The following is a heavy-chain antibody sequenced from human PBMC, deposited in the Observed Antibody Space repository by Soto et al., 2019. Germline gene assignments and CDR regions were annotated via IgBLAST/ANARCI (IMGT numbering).Heavy chain of an antibody. CDR1: GYTFTSYG. J-gene: IGHJ6*02. V-gene: IGHV1-18*01. CDR3: ARDIGYCSSTSCYPMFGYYYYGMDV. CDR2: ISAYNGNT. Sequence: GASVKVSCKASGYTFTSYGISWVRQAPGQGLEWMGWISAYNGNTNYAQKLQGRVTMTTDTSTSTAYMEPRSLRSDGTAVYYCARDIGYCSSTSCYPMFGYYYYGMDVWGQGTTVTVSS. D-gene: IGHD2-2*01.